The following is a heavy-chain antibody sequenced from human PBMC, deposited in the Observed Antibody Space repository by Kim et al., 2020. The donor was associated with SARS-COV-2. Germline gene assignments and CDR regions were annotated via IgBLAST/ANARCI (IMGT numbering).Heavy chain of an antibody. CDR3: AREAGV. V-gene: IGHV1-3*01. D-gene: IGHD3-10*01. Sequence: NAGNGNTKYSQKFQGRVTITRDTSASTAYMGLSSLRSEDTAVYYCAREAGVWGKGTTVTVSS. CDR2: NAGNGNT. J-gene: IGHJ6*04.